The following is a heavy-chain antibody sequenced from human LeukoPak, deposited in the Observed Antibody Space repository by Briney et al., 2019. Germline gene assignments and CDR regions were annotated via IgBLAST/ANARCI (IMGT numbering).Heavy chain of an antibody. J-gene: IGHJ5*02. CDR3: ARNSSGCSFDR. Sequence: SETLSLTCTVSGLSISSGHYWGWIRQPPGKGLEWIASIYHSGGRFETGSTHYSPSLKSRVTISVDTSKNQLSLMMTSATAADTAVYYCARNSSGCSFDRWGQGTLVTVSS. D-gene: IGHD6-19*01. CDR2: IYHSGGRFETGST. V-gene: IGHV4-38-2*02. CDR1: GLSISSGHY.